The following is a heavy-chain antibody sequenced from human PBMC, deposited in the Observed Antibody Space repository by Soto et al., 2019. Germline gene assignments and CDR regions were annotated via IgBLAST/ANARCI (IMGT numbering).Heavy chain of an antibody. CDR2: IIPIFGTA. CDR1: GGTFSSYA. Sequence: QVQLVQSGAEVKKPGSSVKVSCKASGGTFSSYAISWVRQAPGQGLEWMGGIIPIFGTANYAQKFQGRVTITADESTSTAYMELSSLRSEDTAVYYCAKEMGDPEDLLTGYKNVRAMDVWGQGTTVTVSS. J-gene: IGHJ6*02. D-gene: IGHD3-9*01. CDR3: AKEMGDPEDLLTGYKNVRAMDV. V-gene: IGHV1-69*01.